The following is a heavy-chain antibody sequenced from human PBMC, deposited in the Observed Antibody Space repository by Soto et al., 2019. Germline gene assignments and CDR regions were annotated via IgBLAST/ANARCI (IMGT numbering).Heavy chain of an antibody. CDR2: FDPEGGEA. D-gene: IGHD3-10*01. Sequence: ASVKVSCKISGDTLTGFSIHWVRQAPGKGLEWMGGFDPEGGEAIYAQKWPGRVTGTDETVTDKAYMELSGRKSGDPAVDYCATPTPLRGAMIPNLNFDFWGQGTPVTVSS. V-gene: IGHV1-24*01. CDR3: ATPTPLRGAMIPNLNFDF. J-gene: IGHJ4*02. CDR1: GDTLTGFS.